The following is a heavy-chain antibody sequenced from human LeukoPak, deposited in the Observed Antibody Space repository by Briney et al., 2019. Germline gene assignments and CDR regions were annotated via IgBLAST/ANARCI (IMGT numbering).Heavy chain of an antibody. Sequence: SETLSLTCTVSGGSISSYYWSWIRQPPGKGLEWIGYIYYSGSTNYNPSLKSRVTISVGTSKNQFSLKLSSVTAADTAVYYCASGEYQGRFDPWGQGTLVTVSS. J-gene: IGHJ5*02. CDR1: GGSISSYY. V-gene: IGHV4-59*01. CDR2: IYYSGST. CDR3: ASGEYQGRFDP. D-gene: IGHD3-10*01.